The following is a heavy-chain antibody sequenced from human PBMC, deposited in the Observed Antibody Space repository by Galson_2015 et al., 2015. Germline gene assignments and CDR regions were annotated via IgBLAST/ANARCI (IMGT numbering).Heavy chain of an antibody. V-gene: IGHV3-48*02. CDR1: GFTFSSYS. D-gene: IGHD3-22*01. Sequence: SLRLSCAASGFTFSSYSMNWVRQAPGKGLEWVSYISSSSSTIYYADSVKGRFTISRDNAENSLYLQMNSLRDEDTAVYYCARGGNYYDSSGYYGAFDIWGQGTMVTVSS. CDR3: ARGGNYYDSSGYYGAFDI. J-gene: IGHJ3*02. CDR2: ISSSSSTI.